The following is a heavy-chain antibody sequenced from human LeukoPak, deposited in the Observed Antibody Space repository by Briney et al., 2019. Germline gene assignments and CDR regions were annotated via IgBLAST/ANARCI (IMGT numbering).Heavy chain of an antibody. CDR1: GGSISSYY. D-gene: IGHD3-10*01. Sequence: SETLSLTCTVSGGSISSYYWSWIRQPPGKGLEWIGYIYYSGSTNYTPSLKSRVTISVDTSKNQFSLKLSSVTAADTAVYYCASTPKPYGSGSYWYGAAFDYWGQGTLVTVSS. CDR2: IYYSGST. J-gene: IGHJ4*02. V-gene: IGHV4-59*08. CDR3: ASTPKPYGSGSYWYGAAFDY.